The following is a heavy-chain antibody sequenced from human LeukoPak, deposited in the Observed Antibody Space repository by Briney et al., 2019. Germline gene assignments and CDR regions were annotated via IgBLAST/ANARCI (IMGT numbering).Heavy chain of an antibody. CDR3: ARRAVTTNYFDY. CDR1: GYSFTNYW. V-gene: IGHV5-51*01. CDR2: IYPGDSDT. J-gene: IGHJ4*02. D-gene: IGHD4-17*01. Sequence: GESLKISCKGSGYSFTNYWIGWVRQIPAKGLEWLGIIYPGDSDTRHSPSFQGQVTISVDKSISTAYLQWSSLQASDTAMYYCARRAVTTNYFDYWGQGTLVTVSS.